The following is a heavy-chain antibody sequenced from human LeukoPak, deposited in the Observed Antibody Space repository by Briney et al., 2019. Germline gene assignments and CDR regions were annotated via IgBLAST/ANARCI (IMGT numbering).Heavy chain of an antibody. Sequence: GGSLRLSCVASGVAIRNSWMSWVRQAPGKGLEWVAVIWYDGSNKYYADTVKGRFTISRDNSQNTLSLQMDSLRAEDTAVYYCARLATSWSFDYWGQGTLVSVSS. CDR2: IWYDGSNK. CDR3: ARLATSWSFDY. CDR1: GVAIRNSW. V-gene: IGHV3-33*08. D-gene: IGHD2-2*01. J-gene: IGHJ4*02.